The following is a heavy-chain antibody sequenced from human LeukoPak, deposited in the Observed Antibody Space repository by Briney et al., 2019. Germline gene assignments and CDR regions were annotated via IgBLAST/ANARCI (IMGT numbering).Heavy chain of an antibody. Sequence: PSETLSLTCAVYGGSFSGYYWSWIRQPPGKGLEWIGEINHSGSTNYNPSLKSRVTISVDTSKNQFSLKLSSVTAADTAVYYCARSPRGSSWYRYSDLWGRSTLVTVSS. CDR1: GGSFSGYY. CDR3: ARSPRGSSWYRYSDL. CDR2: INHSGST. J-gene: IGHJ2*01. V-gene: IGHV4-34*01. D-gene: IGHD6-13*01.